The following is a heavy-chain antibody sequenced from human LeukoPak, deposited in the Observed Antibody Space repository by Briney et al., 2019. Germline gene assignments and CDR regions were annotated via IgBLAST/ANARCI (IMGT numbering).Heavy chain of an antibody. CDR1: GFTFSSYG. CDR3: AKVRYSYGGADY. V-gene: IGHV3-30*18. Sequence: PGGSLRLSCAASGFTFSSYGMHWVRQAPGKGLEWVAVISYDGSNKYYADPVKGRFTISRDNSKNTLYLQMNSLRAEDTAVYYCAKVRYSYGGADYWGQGTLVTVSS. J-gene: IGHJ4*02. D-gene: IGHD5-18*01. CDR2: ISYDGSNK.